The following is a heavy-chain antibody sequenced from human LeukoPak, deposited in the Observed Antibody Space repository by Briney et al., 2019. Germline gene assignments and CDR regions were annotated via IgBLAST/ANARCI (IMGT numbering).Heavy chain of an antibody. CDR3: ARGVYDFWSGPYYYYYYGMDV. D-gene: IGHD3-3*01. V-gene: IGHV3-23*01. CDR1: GFTFSSYA. Sequence: GGSLRLSCAASGFTFSSYAMSWVRQAPGKGLEWVSAISGSGDSTFYADSVKGRFTISRDNSKNTLYLQMNSLRAEDTAVYYCARGVYDFWSGPYYYYYYGMDVWGQGTTVTVSS. J-gene: IGHJ6*02. CDR2: ISGSGDST.